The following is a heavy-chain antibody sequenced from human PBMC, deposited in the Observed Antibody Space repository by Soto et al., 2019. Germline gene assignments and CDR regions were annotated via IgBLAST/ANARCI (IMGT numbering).Heavy chain of an antibody. J-gene: IGHJ4*02. Sequence: ASVKVSCKASGCTFTNYYMHWVRQAPGQGFEWLGRISPKSGGTNYAQKFQGRVTMTWDTSLKTAYMELSSLISEDTAVYYCARPPGYISDWHYFDLWGQGTLVTVSS. CDR3: ARPPGYISDWHYFDL. V-gene: IGHV1-2*02. D-gene: IGHD2-21*02. CDR2: ISPKSGGT. CDR1: GCTFTNYY.